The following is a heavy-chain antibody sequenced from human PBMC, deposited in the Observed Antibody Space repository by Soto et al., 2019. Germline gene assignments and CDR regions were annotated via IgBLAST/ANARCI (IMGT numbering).Heavy chain of an antibody. D-gene: IGHD2-21*02. Sequence: GGSLRLSCEVSGFTFSMYSMSWVRQSPGKGLEWVAKIPQDGVDGHYADSVKGRLTISRDNGKNSLYLQLNNLRAEDTAVYYCARDHLILPAHDFFYGSDVRGRGATVTVSS. CDR1: GFTFSMYS. CDR3: ARDHLILPAHDFFYGSDV. V-gene: IGHV3-7*03. J-gene: IGHJ6*04. CDR2: IPQDGVDG.